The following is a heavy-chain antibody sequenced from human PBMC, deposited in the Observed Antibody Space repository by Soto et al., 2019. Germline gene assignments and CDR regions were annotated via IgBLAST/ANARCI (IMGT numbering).Heavy chain of an antibody. CDR1: GFTVSSNY. D-gene: IGHD5-18*01. J-gene: IGHJ3*02. CDR2: IYSGGST. Sequence: GGSLRLSCAASGFTVSSNYMSWVRQAPGKGLEWVSVIYSGGSTYYADSVKGRFTISRDNSKNTLYLQMNSLRAEDTAVYYCARFIQLWTSDAFDIWGQGTMVTVSS. CDR3: ARFIQLWTSDAFDI. V-gene: IGHV3-53*01.